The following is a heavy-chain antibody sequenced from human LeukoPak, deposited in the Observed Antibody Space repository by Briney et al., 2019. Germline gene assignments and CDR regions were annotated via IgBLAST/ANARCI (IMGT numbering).Heavy chain of an antibody. CDR2: IWYDGSNK. V-gene: IGHV3-33*01. Sequence: GGSLRLSCAASGFTFSSYGMHWVRQAPGKGLEWVAVIWYDGSNKYYADSVKGRFTISRDNSKNTLYLQMNSLRAEDTAVYYCARGVPRIAAARPYYWGQGTLVTVSS. CDR1: GFTFSSYG. CDR3: ARGVPRIAAARPYY. D-gene: IGHD6-13*01. J-gene: IGHJ4*02.